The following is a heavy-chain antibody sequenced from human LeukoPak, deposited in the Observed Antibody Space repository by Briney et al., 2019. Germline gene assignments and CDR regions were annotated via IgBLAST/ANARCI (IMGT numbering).Heavy chain of an antibody. V-gene: IGHV3-66*01. D-gene: IGHD1-26*01. CDR3: AAKGNGYTGTYVYAH. J-gene: IGHJ4*02. CDR1: GFSVSVNY. CDR2: LFASGYS. Sequence: GGSLRLSCAASGFSVSVNYMSWVRQAPGKGLEWVSTLFASGYSTYADSVKGRFTISRDNSENTLDLQMNSLRAEDTAVYYCAAKGNGYTGTYVYAHWGQGTLVTVSS.